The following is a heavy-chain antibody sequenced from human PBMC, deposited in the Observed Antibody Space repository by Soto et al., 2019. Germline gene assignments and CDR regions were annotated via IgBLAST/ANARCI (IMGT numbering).Heavy chain of an antibody. CDR2: ISESGDNT. J-gene: IGHJ5*02. V-gene: IGHV3-23*01. CDR3: AKGGYTYGLDP. CDR1: GFSFSSSA. Sequence: GGSLRLSCAASGFSFSSSAMSWVRQAPGKGLEWVSAISESGDNTFYADSVKGRFTISRENSNNALYLQMDTLRAEDTALYFCAKGGYTYGLDPWGQGTLVTVSS. D-gene: IGHD5-18*01.